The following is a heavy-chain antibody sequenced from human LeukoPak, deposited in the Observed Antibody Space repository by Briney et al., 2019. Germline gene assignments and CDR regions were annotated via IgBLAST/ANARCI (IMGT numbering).Heavy chain of an antibody. Sequence: GASVKVSCKASGYTFTSYGISWVRQAPGQGLEWMGWISAYNGNTNYAQKLQGRVTMTTDTSTSTAYMELRSLRSDDTAVYYCARVQPASFWSGYSDYYYYYYMDVWGKGTTVTVSS. CDR1: GYTFTSYG. CDR2: ISAYNGNT. V-gene: IGHV1-18*01. D-gene: IGHD3-3*01. J-gene: IGHJ6*03. CDR3: ARVQPASFWSGYSDYYYYYYMDV.